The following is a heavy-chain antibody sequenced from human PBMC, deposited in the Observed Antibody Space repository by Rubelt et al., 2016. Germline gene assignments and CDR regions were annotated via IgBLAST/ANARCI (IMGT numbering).Heavy chain of an antibody. CDR2: ISPYNGNT. Sequence: QVQLVQSGAEVKKPGASVKVSCKASGYTFTSYGISWVRQAPGQGLEWMGWISPYNGNTNYAKKVQGGVTMTTDTSTSTAYRGLRSLRSDDTAVYYCASMYSSSWYRGWFDPWGQGTLVTVSS. J-gene: IGHJ5*02. CDR1: GYTFTSYG. CDR3: ASMYSSSWYRGWFDP. V-gene: IGHV1-18*01. D-gene: IGHD6-13*01.